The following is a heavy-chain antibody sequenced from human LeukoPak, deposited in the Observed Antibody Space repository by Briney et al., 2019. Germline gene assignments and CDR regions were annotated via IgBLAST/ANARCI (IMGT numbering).Heavy chain of an antibody. CDR2: IIPIFGTA. D-gene: IGHD6-13*01. V-gene: IGHV1-69*06. CDR3: ARDQRAAAGTIDWFDP. CDR1: GCTFSSYA. J-gene: IGHJ5*02. Sequence: GASVKVSCKASGCTFSSYAISWVRQAPGQGLEWMGGIIPIFGTANYAQKFQGRVTITADKSTSTAYMELSSLRSEDTAVYYCARDQRAAAGTIDWFDPWGQGTLVTVSS.